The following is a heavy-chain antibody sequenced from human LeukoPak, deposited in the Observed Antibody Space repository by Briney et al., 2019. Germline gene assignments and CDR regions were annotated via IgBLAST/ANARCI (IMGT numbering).Heavy chain of an antibody. J-gene: IGHJ4*02. V-gene: IGHV4-34*01. D-gene: IGHD3-22*01. CDR1: GGSFSGYY. CDR3: ARGGAVEYYYDSSGYQVDY. CDR2: INHSGST. Sequence: KPSETLSLTCAVYGGSFSGYYWSWIRQPPGKGLEWIGEINHSGSTNYNPSLKSRVTISVDTSKNQFSLKLSSVTAADAAVYYCARGGAVEYYYDSSGYQVDYWGQGTLVTVSS.